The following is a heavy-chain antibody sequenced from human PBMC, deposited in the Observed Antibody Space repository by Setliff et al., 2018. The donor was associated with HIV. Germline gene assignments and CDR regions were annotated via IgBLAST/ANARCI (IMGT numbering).Heavy chain of an antibody. CDR1: GVSIPTNY. V-gene: IGHV4-4*07. J-gene: IGHJ4*02. CDR2: IYTTGGT. CDR3: ATLDPSGGNFLAY. Sequence: SETLSLTCNISGVSIPTNYWNWIRQPAGKGLEWIGRIYTTGGTNYNPSLKSRVTLALDTSEMHFSLHLTSVTAADTAVYYCATLDPSGGNFLAYWGQGTLVTVSS. D-gene: IGHD2-21*02.